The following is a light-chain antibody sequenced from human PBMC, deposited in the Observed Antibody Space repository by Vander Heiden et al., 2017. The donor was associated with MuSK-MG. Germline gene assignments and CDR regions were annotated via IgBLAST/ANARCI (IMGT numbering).Light chain of an antibody. CDR1: QNIYTY. V-gene: IGKV1-39*01. CDR2: DAS. Sequence: DIQMTPSPSSLAASVGDRITIACRASQNIYTYLNWYQHRPGQAPKLLISDASTLQRGVPPRFSGSGSGTDFTLTITSRHPEDFATYYCQQTVMTPPYAFGPGTKLEVK. J-gene: IGKJ2*01. CDR3: QQTVMTPPYA.